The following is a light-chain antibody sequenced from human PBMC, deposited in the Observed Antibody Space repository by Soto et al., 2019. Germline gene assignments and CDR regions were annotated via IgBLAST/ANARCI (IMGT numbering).Light chain of an antibody. CDR3: QYYETSPPIT. Sequence: EFVLTQSPGTLSLSPGERATLACRASQSVSTSYLAWYQQKPGQAPRLLIYGASSRATGIPDRFSGTGSGTDFPLTISRLEPEDFAMYYCQYYETSPPITFGQGTRLEIK. CDR1: QSVSTSY. CDR2: GAS. V-gene: IGKV3-20*01. J-gene: IGKJ5*01.